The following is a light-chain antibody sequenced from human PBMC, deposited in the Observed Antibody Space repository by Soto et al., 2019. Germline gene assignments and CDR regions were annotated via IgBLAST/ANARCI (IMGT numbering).Light chain of an antibody. J-gene: IGLJ2*01. Sequence: QSALTQPASVSGSPGQSITISCTGTSSDVGSYNLVSWYQQHPGKAPKLMIYEGSKWPSGVSNRFSGSKSGNTAALTISGHQAEDEADYYCCSYAGSSTPVVFGGGTKLTVL. V-gene: IGLV2-23*01. CDR3: CSYAGSSTPVV. CDR2: EGS. CDR1: SSDVGSYNL.